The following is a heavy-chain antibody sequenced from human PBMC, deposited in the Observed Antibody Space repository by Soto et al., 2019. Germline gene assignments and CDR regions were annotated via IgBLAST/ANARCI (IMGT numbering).Heavy chain of an antibody. V-gene: IGHV3-33*01. J-gene: IGHJ6*03. Sequence: QVQLVESGGGVVQPGRSLRLSCAASGFTFSSYGMHWVRQAPGKGLEWVAVIWYDGSNKYYADSVKGRFTISRDNSKNTLYLQMNSLRAEDTAVYYCARATRETTVTTNYYYYYMDVWGKGTTVTVSS. D-gene: IGHD4-17*01. CDR3: ARATRETTVTTNYYYYYMDV. CDR1: GFTFSSYG. CDR2: IWYDGSNK.